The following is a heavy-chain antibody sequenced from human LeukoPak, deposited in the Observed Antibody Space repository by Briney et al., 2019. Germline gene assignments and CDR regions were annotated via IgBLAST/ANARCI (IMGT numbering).Heavy chain of an antibody. CDR2: ISGSGGSI. D-gene: IGHD1-1*01. V-gene: IGHV3-23*01. CDR1: GFTDSSQP. J-gene: IGHJ4*01. CDR3: AEASIRTAGILDY. Sequence: PGGSLCLTCSASGFTDSSQPMSWVRQAPGKGLEWVSAISGSGGSIYYADSVKGRFTISRDNSKNTLYLQMSGLRAEDTAVYYCAEASIRTAGILDYESPRTQVTVSS.